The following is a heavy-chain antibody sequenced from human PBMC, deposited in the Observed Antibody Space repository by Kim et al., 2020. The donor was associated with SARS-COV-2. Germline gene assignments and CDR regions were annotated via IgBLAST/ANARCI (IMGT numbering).Heavy chain of an antibody. Sequence: SVKVSCKASGGTFSSYAISWVRQAPGQGLEWMGGIIPIFGTANYAQKFQGRVTITADESTSTAYMELSSLRSEDTAVYYCARVRTPHYYDFWSGNNWFDPWGQGTLVTVSS. CDR3: ARVRTPHYYDFWSGNNWFDP. V-gene: IGHV1-69*13. CDR2: IIPIFGTA. D-gene: IGHD3-3*01. J-gene: IGHJ5*02. CDR1: GGTFSSYA.